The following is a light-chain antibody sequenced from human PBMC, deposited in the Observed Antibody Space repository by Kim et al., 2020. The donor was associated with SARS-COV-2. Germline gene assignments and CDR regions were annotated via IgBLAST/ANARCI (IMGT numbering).Light chain of an antibody. Sequence: ALGQKVEITCQGDSLRSYYASWYQQKPGQAPVLVIYGKNNRPSGIPDRFSGSSSGNTASLTITGAQAEDEADYYCNSRDSSGNHVVFGGGTQLTVL. CDR1: SLRSYY. CDR2: GKN. V-gene: IGLV3-19*01. J-gene: IGLJ2*01. CDR3: NSRDSSGNHVV.